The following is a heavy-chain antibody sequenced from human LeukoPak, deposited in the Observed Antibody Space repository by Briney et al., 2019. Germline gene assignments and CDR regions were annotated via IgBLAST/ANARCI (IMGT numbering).Heavy chain of an antibody. CDR3: AKSRMVRGLLPCDY. J-gene: IGHJ4*02. CDR1: RFTFSSYW. V-gene: IGHV3-7*02. CDR2: IKQDGGEK. D-gene: IGHD3-10*01. Sequence: GGSLRLSCAASRFTFSSYWMTWVRQASGKGLEWVANIKQDGGEKHYVDSVQGRFTISRDNAKNSLYLQMNSLRADDTAVYYCAKSRMVRGLLPCDYWGQGTLVTVSS.